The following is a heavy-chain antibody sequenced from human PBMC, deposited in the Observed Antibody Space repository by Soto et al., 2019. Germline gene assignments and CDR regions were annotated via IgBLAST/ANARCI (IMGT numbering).Heavy chain of an antibody. Sequence: GGSLRLSCAVSGFSLSKYSMNWVRQAPGKGLEWLSSINSRGEAYYADSVKGRFTISRDNSKNTLYLQMNSLRAEDTAVYYCASLYSSGWYVDFDYWGQGTLVTVSS. D-gene: IGHD6-19*01. CDR3: ASLYSSGWYVDFDY. J-gene: IGHJ4*02. V-gene: IGHV3-21*01. CDR2: INSRGEA. CDR1: GFSLSKYS.